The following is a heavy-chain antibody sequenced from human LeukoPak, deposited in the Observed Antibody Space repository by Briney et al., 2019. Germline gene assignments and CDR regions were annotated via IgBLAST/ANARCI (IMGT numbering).Heavy chain of an antibody. V-gene: IGHV4-34*01. CDR2: INHSGST. Sequence: SETLSLTCAVYGGSFSGYYWSWIRQPPGKGLEWIGEINHSGSTNYNPSLKSRVTISVDTSKNQFSLKLSSVTAADTAVYYCARGQSYDYVWGSYRPKIFHFDYWGQGTLVTVSS. D-gene: IGHD3-16*02. CDR1: GGSFSGYY. CDR3: ARGQSYDYVWGSYRPKIFHFDY. J-gene: IGHJ4*02.